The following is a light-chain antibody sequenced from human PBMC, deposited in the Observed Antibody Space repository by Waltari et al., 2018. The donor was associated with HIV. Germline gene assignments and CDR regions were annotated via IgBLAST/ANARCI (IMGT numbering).Light chain of an antibody. CDR3: GTKDDNIILGL. Sequence: QPVLTQPPSVSASPGQNVTVSCSGSGSNIGNHYVSWYQQFPGTAPRLLFYENTRRAPGTPGRVSASKSGPTATLDITGLQIGDEADYYCGTKDDNIILGLFGTGTWVTVL. CDR1: GSNIGNHY. J-gene: IGLJ1*01. CDR2: ENT. V-gene: IGLV1-51*01.